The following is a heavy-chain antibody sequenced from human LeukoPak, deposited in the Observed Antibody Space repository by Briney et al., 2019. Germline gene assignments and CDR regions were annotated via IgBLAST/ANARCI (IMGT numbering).Heavy chain of an antibody. J-gene: IGHJ6*03. CDR3: AKLYYTDYYMDV. CDR1: GFTFSSYE. CDR2: ISGSGGST. Sequence: GGSLRLSCAASGFTFSSYEMNWVRQAPGKGLEWVSAISGSGGSTYYADSVKGRFTISRDNSKNTLYLQMNSLRAEDTAVYYCAKLYYTDYYMDVWGKGTTVTISS. V-gene: IGHV3-23*01. D-gene: IGHD2-8*01.